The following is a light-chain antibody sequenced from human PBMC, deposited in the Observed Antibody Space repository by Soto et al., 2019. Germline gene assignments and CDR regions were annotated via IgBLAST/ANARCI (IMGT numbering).Light chain of an antibody. CDR3: QQRSNWPT. J-gene: IGKJ5*01. CDR1: QSVSSY. Sequence: IVLTQSPATLSLSPGERATLSCRASQSVSSYLAWYQQKPGQAPRLLIYDASNRATGIPARFSGSGSGTDFTLTISSLDPEDFAGDYCQQRSNWPTFGQGTRLE. V-gene: IGKV3-11*01. CDR2: DAS.